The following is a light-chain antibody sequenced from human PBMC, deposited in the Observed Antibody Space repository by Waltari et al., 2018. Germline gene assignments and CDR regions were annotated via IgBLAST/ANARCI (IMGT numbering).Light chain of an antibody. CDR2: RDS. V-gene: IGLV3-9*01. J-gene: IGLJ2*01. Sequence: SYELTQPLSVSVALGQTARITCGGNNIGSKNVHWYQQKPGQAPVLVTYRDSNRPSGIPERFSGSNSGNTATLTISRAQAGDEADYYCQVWDSSTHVVFGGGTKLTVL. CDR1: NIGSKN. CDR3: QVWDSSTHVV.